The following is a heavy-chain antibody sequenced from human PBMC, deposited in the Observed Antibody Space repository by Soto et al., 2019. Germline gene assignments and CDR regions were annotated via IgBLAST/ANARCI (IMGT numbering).Heavy chain of an antibody. CDR2: ISESGGTT. V-gene: IGHV3-23*01. CDR3: ARERAGTTCYDY. J-gene: IGHJ4*02. CDR1: GFTLRSTA. D-gene: IGHD1-7*01. Sequence: PGGSLRLSRAASGFTLRSTAMSWVRQAPGEGLEWISAISESGGTTYYADSVKGRFTISRDSSRNTLYLQMNNLRVEDTAIYYCARERAGTTCYDYWGQGTLVTV.